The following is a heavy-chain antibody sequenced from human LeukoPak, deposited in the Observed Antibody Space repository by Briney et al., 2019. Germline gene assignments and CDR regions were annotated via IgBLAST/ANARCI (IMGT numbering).Heavy chain of an antibody. D-gene: IGHD6-13*01. CDR2: IYYSGST. J-gene: IGHJ5*02. CDR1: GGSISNYY. CDR3: AREYTSSWYNWFDP. Sequence: SETLSLTCTVSGGSISNYYWSWIRQPPGKGLEWIGYIYYSGSTNYNPSLKSRVTISVDTSKNQSSLKLSSVTAADTAVYYCAREYTSSWYNWFDPWGQGTLDTVSS. V-gene: IGHV4-59*01.